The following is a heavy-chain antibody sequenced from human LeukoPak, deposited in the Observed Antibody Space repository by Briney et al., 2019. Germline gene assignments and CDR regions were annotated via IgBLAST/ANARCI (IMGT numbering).Heavy chain of an antibody. J-gene: IGHJ3*02. Sequence: ETLSLTCTVSGGSISSSSYYWGWIRQPPGKGLEWIGSIYYSGSTYYNPSLKSRVTISVDKSKNQFSLKLSSVTAADTAVYYCARVTGREVGGYYGSGSYLDAFDIWGQGTMVTVSS. CDR1: GGSISSSSYY. CDR3: ARVTGREVGGYYGSGSYLDAFDI. V-gene: IGHV4-39*07. D-gene: IGHD3-10*01. CDR2: IYYSGST.